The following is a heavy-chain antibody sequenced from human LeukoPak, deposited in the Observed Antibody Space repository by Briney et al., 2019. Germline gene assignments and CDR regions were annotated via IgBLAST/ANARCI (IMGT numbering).Heavy chain of an antibody. Sequence: GRCLRLSCAASGFTFSSYEMNWVRQAPGKGLEWVSYISTSGSTIYYEASVKGRFTISRDNAKNSLYLQMNSLRVEDTAVYYCASEATGYYFDYWGQGTLVTVSS. D-gene: IGHD5-12*01. J-gene: IGHJ4*02. CDR2: ISTSGSTI. CDR1: GFTFSSYE. V-gene: IGHV3-48*03. CDR3: ASEATGYYFDY.